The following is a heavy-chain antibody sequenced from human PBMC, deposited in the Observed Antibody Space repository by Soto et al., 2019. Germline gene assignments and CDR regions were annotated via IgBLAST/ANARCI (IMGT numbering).Heavy chain of an antibody. CDR2: ISHDGVTK. Sequence: GGSLRLSCAASGSSFPKYPMHWVRQTPDKGLEWVAVISHDGVTKNSADSVKGRFSISRDNSRNTLYLEMNSLRAEDTAVYYCARDFYDSSGYYYVLAYFDYWGQGTLVTVSS. CDR1: GSSFPKYP. V-gene: IGHV3-30-3*01. CDR3: ARDFYDSSGYYYVLAYFDY. D-gene: IGHD3-22*01. J-gene: IGHJ4*02.